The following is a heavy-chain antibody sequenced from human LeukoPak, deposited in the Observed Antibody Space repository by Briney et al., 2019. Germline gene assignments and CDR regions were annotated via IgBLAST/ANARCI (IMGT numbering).Heavy chain of an antibody. J-gene: IGHJ4*02. V-gene: IGHV4-39*07. Sequence: KPSETLSLTCTVSGGSISSSPYYWGWIRQPPGKGLEWIGSIYYSGTTHYNPSLKSRVTISVDTSKNQFSLKLSSVTAADTAVYYCGDYFDYWGQGTLVTVSS. CDR2: IYYSGTT. CDR3: GDYFDY. CDR1: GGSISSSPYY.